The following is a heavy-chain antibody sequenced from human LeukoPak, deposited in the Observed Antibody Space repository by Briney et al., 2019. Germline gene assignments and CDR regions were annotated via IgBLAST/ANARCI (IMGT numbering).Heavy chain of an antibody. CDR3: ARGQYGGYDSIGDY. J-gene: IGHJ4*02. CDR1: GFTFSSYW. CDR2: INSDGSST. V-gene: IGHV3-74*01. Sequence: PGGSLRLSCAASGFTFSSYWMHWVRQAPGKGLVCVSRINSDGSSTDYADSVKGRITISRDNAKNTLFLQMNSLRDEDTAVYYCARGQYGGYDSIGDYWGQGTLVTVSS. D-gene: IGHD5-12*01.